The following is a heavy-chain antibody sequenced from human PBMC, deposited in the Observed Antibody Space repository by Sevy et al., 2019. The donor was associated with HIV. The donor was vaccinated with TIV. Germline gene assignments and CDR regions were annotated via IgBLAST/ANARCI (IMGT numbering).Heavy chain of an antibody. CDR1: GYSFTSHW. CDR3: ATSRSGYFVSSGYYIY. D-gene: IGHD3-22*01. Sequence: GESLKISCKGSGYSFTSHWLGWVRHMPGKGLEWMGIIYPDDSDTKYSPSFQGQVTFSAVKSISTAYLQWSSLKASDTAMYYCATSRSGYFVSSGYYIYWGQGTLVTVSS. CDR2: IYPDDSDT. V-gene: IGHV5-51*01. J-gene: IGHJ4*02.